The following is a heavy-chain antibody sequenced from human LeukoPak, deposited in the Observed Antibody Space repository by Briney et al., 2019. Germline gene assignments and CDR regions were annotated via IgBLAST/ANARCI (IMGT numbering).Heavy chain of an antibody. CDR2: ITGSGGNT. D-gene: IGHD6-13*01. CDR3: AKAASSSWPSYYYGMDV. CDR1: GFTFSSSV. Sequence: GGSLRLSCAASGFTFSSSVMSWVRKAPGKGLEWVSVITGSGGNTYYADSVKGRFTISKDNSKNTVYLQMSSLRVDDTAVYYCAKAASSSWPSYYYGMDVWGQGTTVTVSS. V-gene: IGHV3-23*01. J-gene: IGHJ6*02.